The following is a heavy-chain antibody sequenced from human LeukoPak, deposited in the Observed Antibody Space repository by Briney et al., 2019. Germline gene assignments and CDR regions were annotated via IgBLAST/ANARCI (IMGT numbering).Heavy chain of an antibody. J-gene: IGHJ6*02. D-gene: IGHD5/OR15-5a*01. CDR1: GFTFSDYS. CDR3: ARSRSVSNYKGMDV. CDR2: ISSSSDYI. Sequence: GGSLRLSCPASGFTFSDYSMSWVRQAPGKGVEWVSSISSSSDYIYYADSVKGRFTISRDNARNSLYLQMNSLRAEDTAVYYCARSRSVSNYKGMDVWGQGTTVTVSS. V-gene: IGHV3-21*01.